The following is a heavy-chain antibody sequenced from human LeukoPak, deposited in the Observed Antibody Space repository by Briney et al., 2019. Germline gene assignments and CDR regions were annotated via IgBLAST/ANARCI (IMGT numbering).Heavy chain of an antibody. CDR1: GYTVRREY. CDR2: IFSGGST. Sequence: GGSQTLPFAPSGYTVRREYMSWVRQAPGKGLEWVSVIFSGGSTYYADSVKGRFTISRDNSKNTLYLQMNSLRAEDTAVYYFASGDVQSNWGRAILVTVSS. J-gene: IGHJ4*02. D-gene: IGHD3-10*02. V-gene: IGHV3-66*01. CDR3: ASGDVQSN.